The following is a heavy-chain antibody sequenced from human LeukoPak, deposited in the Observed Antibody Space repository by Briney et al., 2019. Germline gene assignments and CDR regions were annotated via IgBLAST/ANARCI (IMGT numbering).Heavy chain of an antibody. Sequence: SQTLSLTCAISGDSVSSNSAAWNWIRQSPSRGLEWLGRTYFRSKWYNDYAVSVKSRITINPDTSKNQFSLQLDSVTPEDTAVYYCCHSLSGRTGAFDIWGRGTVVTVSS. V-gene: IGHV6-1*01. CDR3: CHSLSGRTGAFDI. CDR2: TYFRSKWYN. J-gene: IGHJ3*02. CDR1: GDSVSSNSAA. D-gene: IGHD2-21*01.